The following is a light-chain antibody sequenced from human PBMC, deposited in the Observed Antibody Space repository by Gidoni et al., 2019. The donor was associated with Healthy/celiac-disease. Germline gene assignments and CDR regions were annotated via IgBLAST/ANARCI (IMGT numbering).Light chain of an antibody. CDR2: GAS. CDR1: HSVSSSY. V-gene: IGKV3-20*01. Sequence: EIVLTQSPGTLSLSPGERATLSCRASHSVSSSYLGWYQQKHGQAPRLLIYGASTRATGIPDRFSGSGSGTDFTLTITSLEPEDFAVYYCQQYDSSMGYTFGQGTKLEIK. CDR3: QQYDSSMGYT. J-gene: IGKJ2*01.